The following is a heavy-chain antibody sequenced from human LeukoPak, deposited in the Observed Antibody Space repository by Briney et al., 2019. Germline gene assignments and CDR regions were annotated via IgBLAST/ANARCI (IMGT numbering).Heavy chain of an antibody. CDR3: AKEQRIQLWLHLRYYYYMDV. J-gene: IGHJ6*03. CDR1: GFTFSSYG. Sequence: PGGSLRLSCAASGFTFSSYGMSWVRQAPGKGLEWVSAISGSGGSTYYADSVKGRFTISRDNSKNTLYLQMNSLRAEDTAVYYCAKEQRIQLWLHLRYYYYMDVWGKGTTVTVSS. D-gene: IGHD5-18*01. CDR2: ISGSGGST. V-gene: IGHV3-23*01.